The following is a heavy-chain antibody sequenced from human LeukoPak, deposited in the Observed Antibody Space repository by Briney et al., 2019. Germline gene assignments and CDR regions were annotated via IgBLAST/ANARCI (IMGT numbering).Heavy chain of an antibody. J-gene: IGHJ4*02. D-gene: IGHD4-23*01. CDR3: AKRDGGY. CDR1: GLTFSSYS. Sequence: PGGSLRLSCVASGLTFSSYSMNWVRQAPGKGLEWVSTITANGGRTYYADSVKGRFTISRDNSKNTLYLQMNSLRAEDTAVYYCAKRDGGYWGQGTLVTVSS. CDR2: ITANGGRT. V-gene: IGHV3-23*01.